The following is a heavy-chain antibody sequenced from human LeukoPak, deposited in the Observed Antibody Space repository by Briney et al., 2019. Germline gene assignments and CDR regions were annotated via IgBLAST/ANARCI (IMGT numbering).Heavy chain of an antibody. V-gene: IGHV3-23*01. D-gene: IGHD3-3*01. Sequence: GGSLRLSCAASGFTFSSYAMSWVRQAPGKGLEWVSAISGSGGSTYYADFVKGRFTISRDNSKNTLYLQMNSLRAEDTAVYYCAKMYYDFWSGYYDYWGQGTLVTVSS. J-gene: IGHJ4*02. CDR3: AKMYYDFWSGYYDY. CDR2: ISGSGGST. CDR1: GFTFSSYA.